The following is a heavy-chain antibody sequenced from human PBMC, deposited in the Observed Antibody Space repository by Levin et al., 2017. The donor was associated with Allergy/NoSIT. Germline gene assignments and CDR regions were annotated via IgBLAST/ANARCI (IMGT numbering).Heavy chain of an antibody. D-gene: IGHD6-13*01. CDR1: GFTFSSYA. V-gene: IGHV3-23*01. CDR2: ISGSGGST. Sequence: GGSLRLSCAASGFTFSSYAMSWVRQAPGKGLEWVSAISGSGGSTYYADSVKGRFTISRDNSKNTLYRQMNSLRAEDTAVYYCAKRIAAAGDNWCDPWGQGTLVTVSS. J-gene: IGHJ5*02. CDR3: AKRIAAAGDNWCDP.